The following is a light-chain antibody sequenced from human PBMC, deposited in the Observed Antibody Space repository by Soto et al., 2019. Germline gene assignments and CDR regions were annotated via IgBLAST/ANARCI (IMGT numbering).Light chain of an antibody. Sequence: SALTHPASVSASPGQSIAIFCTGTSSDVGGYNYVSWYQQHPGKAPKLMIYEVSNRPSGVSNRFSGSKSGNTASLTISGLQAEDEADYYCSSYTSSSTYVFGTGTKVTGL. CDR3: SSYTSSSTYV. CDR1: SSDVGGYNY. CDR2: EVS. J-gene: IGLJ1*01. V-gene: IGLV2-14*01.